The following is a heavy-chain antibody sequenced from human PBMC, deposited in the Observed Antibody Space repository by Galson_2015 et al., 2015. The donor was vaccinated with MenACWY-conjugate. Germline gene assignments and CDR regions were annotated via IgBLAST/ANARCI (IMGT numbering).Heavy chain of an antibody. CDR3: ARHPPGGRGMDV. Sequence: QSGAEVTKPGESLKISCKGSGYSFSTYWIAWVRQLPGKGLEWMGLISPGDSNTRYSPAFHGQVTIPADKSISTAYLQLHSLQASDTAMYYCARHPPGGRGMDVWGQGTTVTVSS. V-gene: IGHV5-51*01. CDR2: ISPGDSNT. D-gene: IGHD1-26*01. CDR1: GYSFSTYW. J-gene: IGHJ6*02.